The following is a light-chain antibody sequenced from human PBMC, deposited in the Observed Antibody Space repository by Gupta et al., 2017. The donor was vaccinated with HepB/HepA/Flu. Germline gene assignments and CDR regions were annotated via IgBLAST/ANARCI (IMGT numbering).Light chain of an antibody. CDR3: LQARQGIT. CDR1: QSLLHRNGNTY. V-gene: IGKV2-28*01. J-gene: IGKJ4*01. CDR2: LGS. Sequence: DIVMTQSPLSLPVTPCEPPSISCRSSQSLLHRNGNTYLDWYLQKPGQSPQLLIYLGSNRASGVPDRFSGSGSGTDFTLKISRVEAEDVGVYYCLQARQGITFGGGTKVEIK.